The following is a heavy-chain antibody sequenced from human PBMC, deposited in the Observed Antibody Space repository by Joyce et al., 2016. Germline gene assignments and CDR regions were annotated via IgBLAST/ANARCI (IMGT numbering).Heavy chain of an antibody. CDR3: ARARRGIILARGEMGEYLQH. J-gene: IGHJ1*01. D-gene: IGHD3-10*01. V-gene: IGHV4-34*01. Sequence: QVQLQEWGAGLLKPSETLSLTCAVYGGSLSGYYWGWIRQAPGMGLEWIGEVNDRGKTSYNPSLKSRATTSMDTSKNQFSLRLTTVTAADTAVYFCARARRGIILARGEMGEYLQHWGRGTVVIVSS. CDR2: VNDRGKT. CDR1: GGSLSGYY.